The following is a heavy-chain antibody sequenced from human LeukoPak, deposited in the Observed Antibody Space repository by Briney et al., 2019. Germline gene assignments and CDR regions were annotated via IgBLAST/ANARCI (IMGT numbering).Heavy chain of an antibody. D-gene: IGHD2-15*01. V-gene: IGHV3-7*01. J-gene: IGHJ5*02. CDR2: INQDGSEK. CDR1: GFTFSSYW. CDR3: AREGCSGGSCYHNWFDP. Sequence: PGGSLRLSCAASGFTFSSYWMSWVRQAPGKGLEWVANINQDGSEKYYVDSVKGRFTISRDNAKNSLYLQMKSLRAEDTAVYYCAREGCSGGSCYHNWFDPWGQGTLVTVSS.